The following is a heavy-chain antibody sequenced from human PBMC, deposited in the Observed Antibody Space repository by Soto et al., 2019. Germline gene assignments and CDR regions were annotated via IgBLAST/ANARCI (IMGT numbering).Heavy chain of an antibody. J-gene: IGHJ4*02. D-gene: IGHD1-1*01. V-gene: IGHV4-59*08. CDR3: AIHMDTSGHEAFVF. CDR2: VYYTGRT. Sequence: PSETLSLTCIVSGGSISGYYWSWIRQPPEKGLEWIGSVYYTGRTSYNPSLKSRVTISLDASENHFSLKLTSMTDADTAVYYCAIHMDTSGHEAFVFWGQRTLGSVFS. CDR1: GGSISGYY.